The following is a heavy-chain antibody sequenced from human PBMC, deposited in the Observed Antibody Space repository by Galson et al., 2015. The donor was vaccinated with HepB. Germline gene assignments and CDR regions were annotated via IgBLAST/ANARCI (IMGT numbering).Heavy chain of an antibody. V-gene: IGHV3-23*01. J-gene: IGHJ3*02. Sequence: SLRLSCAASGFTFSNYAMSWVRQAPGKGLEWVSAIGGTGDNTFYADSVKGRFTISRDNSKNTLYLQMNSLRAEDTAIYFCAKDDPTDAFDIWGQGTMVTVSS. CDR3: AKDDPTDAFDI. CDR1: GFTFSNYA. CDR2: IGGTGDNT.